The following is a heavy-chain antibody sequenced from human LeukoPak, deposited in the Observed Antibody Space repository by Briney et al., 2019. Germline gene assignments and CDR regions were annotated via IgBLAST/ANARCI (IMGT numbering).Heavy chain of an antibody. D-gene: IGHD2-15*01. Sequence: PGGSLRLSCAASGFTFRNYWMGWVRQAPGKGLEWVANTKPDGSAEYYADSVRGRFPTSRDNANNFLYLQMNRRRAEDTAVYYCARDGGLNTNFEYWGQGTLVTVSS. CDR3: ARDGGLNTNFEY. CDR2: TKPDGSAE. V-gene: IGHV3-7*01. J-gene: IGHJ4*02. CDR1: GFTFRNYW.